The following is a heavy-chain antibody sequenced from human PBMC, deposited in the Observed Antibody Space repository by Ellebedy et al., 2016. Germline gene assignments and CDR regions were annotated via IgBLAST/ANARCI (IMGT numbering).Heavy chain of an antibody. D-gene: IGHD2-15*01. CDR1: GFTFSSYS. J-gene: IGHJ4*02. CDR3: ASPLIVVVAATPSDY. CDR2: ISSSSSYI. V-gene: IGHV3-21*01. Sequence: GESLKISCAASGFTFSSYSMNWVRQAPGKGLEWVSSISSSSSYIYYADSVKGRFTISRDNAKNSLYLQMNSLRAEDTAVYYCASPLIVVVAATPSDYWGQGTLVTVSS.